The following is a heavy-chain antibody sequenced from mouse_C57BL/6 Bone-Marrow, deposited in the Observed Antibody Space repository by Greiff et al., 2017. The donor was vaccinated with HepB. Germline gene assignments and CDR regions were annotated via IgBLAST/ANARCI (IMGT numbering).Heavy chain of an antibody. V-gene: IGHV1-76*01. CDR3: EGRGALRYFDY. CDR1: GYTFTDYY. D-gene: IGHD2-12*01. Sequence: VQLQQSGAELVRPGASVKLSCKASGYTFTDYYINWVKKRPGQGLEWIARIYHGGGNTYDNEKFKGKATLSAEKSSSTAYMQLSSLTSEDAAVYFCEGRGALRYFDYWGEDTKLTVTS. J-gene: IGHJ2*01. CDR2: IYHGGGNT.